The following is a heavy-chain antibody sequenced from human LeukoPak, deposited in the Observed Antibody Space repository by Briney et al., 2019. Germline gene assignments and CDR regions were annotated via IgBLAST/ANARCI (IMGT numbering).Heavy chain of an antibody. CDR1: GFTFSDHY. CDR3: ARDRPYYYDSSGYLTDAFDI. J-gene: IGHJ3*02. CDR2: TRRKGNSYTT. D-gene: IGHD3-22*01. Sequence: PGGSLRLSCAAFGFTFSDHYVDWVRQAPGKGLEWVGRTRRKGNSYTTDYAASVRGRFIISRDDSKNSLYLQMNSLKAEDTAVYYCARDRPYYYDSSGYLTDAFDIWGQGTMVTVSS. V-gene: IGHV3-72*01.